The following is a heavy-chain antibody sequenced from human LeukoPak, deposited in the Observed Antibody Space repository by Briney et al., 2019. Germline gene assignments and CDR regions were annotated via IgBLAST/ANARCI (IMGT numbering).Heavy chain of an antibody. V-gene: IGHV4-34*01. D-gene: IGHD3-10*01. CDR1: GGSFSGYY. CDR2: INHSGST. Sequence: PSETLSLTCAVYGGSFSGYYWSWIRQPPGKGLEWIGEINHSGSTNYNPSLKSRVTISVDTSKNQFSLKLSSVTAADTAVYYCARGFLYYGSGSYYPRPLDYWGQGTLVTVSS. CDR3: ARGFLYYGSGSYYPRPLDY. J-gene: IGHJ4*02.